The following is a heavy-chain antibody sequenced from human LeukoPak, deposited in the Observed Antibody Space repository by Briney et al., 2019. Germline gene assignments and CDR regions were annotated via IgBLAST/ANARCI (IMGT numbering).Heavy chain of an antibody. CDR2: IRYDGSNK. V-gene: IGHV3-30*02. D-gene: IGHD1-26*01. Sequence: PGGSLRLSCAASGFTFSSYGMHWVRQAPGKGLEWVAFIRYDGSNKYYADSVKGRFTISRDNSKNTLYLQMNSLRAEDTAVYYCASEAGSYFGNWDYFDYWGQGTLVTVSS. CDR3: ASEAGSYFGNWDYFDY. J-gene: IGHJ4*02. CDR1: GFTFSSYG.